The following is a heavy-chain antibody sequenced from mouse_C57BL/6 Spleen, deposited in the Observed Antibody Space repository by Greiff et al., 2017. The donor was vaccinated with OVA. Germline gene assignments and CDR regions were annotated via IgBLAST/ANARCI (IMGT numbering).Heavy chain of an antibody. Sequence: QVQLQQPGAELVRPGSSVKLSCKASGYTFTSYWMHWVKQRPIQGLEWIGNIDPSDSETHYNQKFKDKAKLTVDKSSSTAYMQLSTLTAEDSAVYYCARSYYSNFCDYAMDYWGQGTSVTVSS. CDR1: GYTFTSYW. D-gene: IGHD2-5*01. J-gene: IGHJ4*01. CDR3: ARSYYSNFCDYAMDY. V-gene: IGHV1-52*01. CDR2: IDPSDSET.